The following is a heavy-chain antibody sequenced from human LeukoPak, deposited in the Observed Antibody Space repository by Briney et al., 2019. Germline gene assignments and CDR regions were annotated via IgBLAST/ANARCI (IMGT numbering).Heavy chain of an antibody. D-gene: IGHD3-10*01. CDR2: IFHTGHT. V-gene: IGHV4-30-2*01. CDR1: GGSISSGDYP. Sequence: SQTLSLTCAVSGGSISSGDYPWSWIRQPPGKGLEWIGYIFHTGHTSYNPSLKSRVTISVDMSKNQLSLKLSSVTTADTAVYYCARGFYGSGSQFDYWGQGTLVTVSS. CDR3: ARGFYGSGSQFDY. J-gene: IGHJ4*02.